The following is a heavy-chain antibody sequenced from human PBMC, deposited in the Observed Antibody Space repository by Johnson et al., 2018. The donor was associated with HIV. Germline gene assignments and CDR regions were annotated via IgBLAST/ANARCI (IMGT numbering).Heavy chain of an antibody. V-gene: IGHV3-30*04. CDR3: AREQWADAFDI. D-gene: IGHD6-19*01. Sequence: QVQLVESGGGVVQPGRSLRLSCAASGFTFSNYAMHWVRQAPGKGLEWVSVISLDGSNKYYADSVKGRFTISRYTSKNTLYLQMNSLRAEDTAVYYCAREQWADAFDIWGQGTMVTVSS. CDR2: ISLDGSNK. CDR1: GFTFSNYA. J-gene: IGHJ3*02.